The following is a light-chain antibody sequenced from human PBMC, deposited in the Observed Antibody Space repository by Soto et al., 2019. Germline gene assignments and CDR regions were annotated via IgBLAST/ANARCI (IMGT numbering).Light chain of an antibody. V-gene: IGLV1-40*01. Sequence: QSVLTQPPSVSGAPGQRVTISCTGSSSNIGAGYDVHWYQQLPGTAPKLLIYGNSNRPSGVPDRFSGSKSGTSASLAITGLQAEDEADYYGQSYDSSPVVVFGGGTKVTVL. CDR1: SSNIGAGYD. J-gene: IGLJ2*01. CDR3: QSYDSSPVVV. CDR2: GNS.